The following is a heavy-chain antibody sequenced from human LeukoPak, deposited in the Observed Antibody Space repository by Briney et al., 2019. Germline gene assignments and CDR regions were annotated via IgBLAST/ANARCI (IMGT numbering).Heavy chain of an antibody. J-gene: IGHJ4*02. CDR1: GFTFSNAW. V-gene: IGHV3-15*01. CDR2: IKSRTDGGTT. D-gene: IGHD4-17*01. Sequence: PGGSLRLSCAASGFTFSNAWMTWVRQAPGKGLEWVGRIKSRTDGGTTDYAAPVKGRFTISRDDSKNTLYQQMNSLKTEDTAVYYCTTRGSYGDLIPYWGQGTLVTVSS. CDR3: TTRGSYGDLIPY.